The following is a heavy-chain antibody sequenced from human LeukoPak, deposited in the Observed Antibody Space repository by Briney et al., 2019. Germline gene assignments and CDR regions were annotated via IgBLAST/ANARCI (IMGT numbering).Heavy chain of an antibody. D-gene: IGHD2-2*01. J-gene: IGHJ4*02. CDR3: AKHPHIVVVPAPFFY. Sequence: GGSLRLFCAASGFTFSSYSMNWVPQAPGKGLEWVSAISGSGGSTYYADSVKGRFTISRDNSKNTLYLQMNSLRAEDTAVYYCAKHPHIVVVPAPFFYWGQGTLVTVSS. V-gene: IGHV3-23*01. CDR2: ISGSGGST. CDR1: GFTFSSYS.